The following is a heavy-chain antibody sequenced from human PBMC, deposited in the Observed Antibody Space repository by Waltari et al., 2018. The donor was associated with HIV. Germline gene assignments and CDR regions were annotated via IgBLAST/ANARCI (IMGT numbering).Heavy chain of an antibody. CDR1: GSTFTGSY. CDR2: INPNSGGT. CDR3: AREGARMTTMIYYYYGMDV. D-gene: IGHD4-4*01. V-gene: IGHV1-2*06. Sequence: QVQLVQSGAEVKKPGASVKVSCKASGSTFTGSYIHWVRQAPGQGLEWMGRINPNSGGTNYAQQFQGRVTMTRDTSISTAYMELSRLRSDDTAVYYCAREGARMTTMIYYYYGMDVWGQGTTVTVSS. J-gene: IGHJ6*02.